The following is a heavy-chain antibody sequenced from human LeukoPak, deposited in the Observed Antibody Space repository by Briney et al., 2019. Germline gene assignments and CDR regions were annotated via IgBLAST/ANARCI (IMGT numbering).Heavy chain of an antibody. D-gene: IGHD2-8*01. Sequence: ASVKVSCKASGYTFTAYYMHWVRQAPGQGLEWMGWINPNSGGTNYAQKFQGRVTMTRDTSISTVYMELSRLRSDDTAVYYCASDYCTNGVCHECSSYYFDYWGQGTLVTVSS. CDR2: INPNSGGT. J-gene: IGHJ4*02. V-gene: IGHV1-2*02. CDR1: GYTFTAYY. CDR3: ASDYCTNGVCHECSSYYFDY.